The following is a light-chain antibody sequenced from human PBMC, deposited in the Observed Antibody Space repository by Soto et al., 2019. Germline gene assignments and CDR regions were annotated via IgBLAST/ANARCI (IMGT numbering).Light chain of an antibody. V-gene: IGKV3-15*01. CDR1: QSVSFN. Sequence: IVFTQSPGTLSLSPGERATLSFRASQSVSFNLAWYQHKPGQAPRLLIYGASTRATGIPPRFSGNGSGTEFTLTISSLQSEDFAVYYCQHRMNWPLTFGQGTRLEIK. J-gene: IGKJ5*01. CDR3: QHRMNWPLT. CDR2: GAS.